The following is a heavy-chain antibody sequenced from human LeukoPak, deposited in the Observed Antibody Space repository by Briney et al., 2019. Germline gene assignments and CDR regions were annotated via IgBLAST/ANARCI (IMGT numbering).Heavy chain of an antibody. D-gene: IGHD5-18*01. CDR2: INPNCGGT. V-gene: IGHV1-2*02. J-gene: IGHJ6*02. CDR3: ARVDTAMVPGGYYYGMDV. CDR1: GYTFTGYY. Sequence: GASVNVSCKAAGYTFTGYYMHRVRQAPGQGREWMGGINPNCGGTNYAQKVQGRVTMTRDTSTSTAYMELSRLRADDTAVYYCARVDTAMVPGGYYYGMDVGGQGTTATVSS.